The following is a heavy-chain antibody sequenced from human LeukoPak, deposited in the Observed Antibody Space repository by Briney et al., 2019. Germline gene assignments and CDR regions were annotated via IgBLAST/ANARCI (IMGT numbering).Heavy chain of an antibody. CDR3: ARDQVAGTFDY. D-gene: IGHD6-19*01. Sequence: PGGSLRLSCAASGFTVSSNYMSWVRQAPGKGLEWVSVIYSGGSTYYADSVKGRFTISRDNAKNSLYLQMNSLRAEDTAVYSCARDQVAGTFDYWGQGTQVTVSS. CDR2: IYSGGST. CDR1: GFTVSSNY. J-gene: IGHJ4*02. V-gene: IGHV3-53*01.